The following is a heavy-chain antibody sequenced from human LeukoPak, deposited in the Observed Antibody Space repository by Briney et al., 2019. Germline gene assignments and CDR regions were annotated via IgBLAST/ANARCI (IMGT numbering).Heavy chain of an antibody. CDR3: ARDRGGNGFDYFDY. D-gene: IGHD4-23*01. CDR2: IYSGGST. Sequence: GGSLRLSCAASGFTVSSNYMSWVRQAPGKGLEWVSVIYSGGSTYYADSVKGRFTISRDNSKNTLYLQMNSLRAEDTAVYYCARDRGGNGFDYFDYWGQGTLATVSS. CDR1: GFTVSSNY. V-gene: IGHV3-53*01. J-gene: IGHJ4*02.